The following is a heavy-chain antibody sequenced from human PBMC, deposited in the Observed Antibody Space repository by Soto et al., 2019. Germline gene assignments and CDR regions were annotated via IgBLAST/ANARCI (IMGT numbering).Heavy chain of an antibody. V-gene: IGHV4-39*01. Sequence: QLQLQESGPGLVKPSETLSLTCSVSGGSISSSSYFWGWIRQPPGKGLEWIGSIYYSGSTYYNPYLKSRVTVSVDKSKNQFYLKLSSVTAADTAVYYCARHPSDFWFDPWGQGTLVTVSS. J-gene: IGHJ5*02. CDR2: IYYSGST. D-gene: IGHD2-21*02. CDR3: ARHPSDFWFDP. CDR1: GGSISSSSYF.